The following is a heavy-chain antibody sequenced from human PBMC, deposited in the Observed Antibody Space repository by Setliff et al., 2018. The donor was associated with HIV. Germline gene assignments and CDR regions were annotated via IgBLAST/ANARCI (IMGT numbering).Heavy chain of an antibody. CDR1: YATLSTADYY. V-gene: IGHV4-30-4*01. CDR2: VSYTGTT. Sequence: PSETLSLTCTASYATLSTADYYWTWLRQPPGKGLEWIGFVSYTGTTRYSPSLRSRISISIDASKNKFSLQLSSVTAADTAVYYCARQSTTSRDFDSWGQGTLVTVTS. J-gene: IGHJ4*02. D-gene: IGHD2-2*01. CDR3: ARQSTTSRDFDS.